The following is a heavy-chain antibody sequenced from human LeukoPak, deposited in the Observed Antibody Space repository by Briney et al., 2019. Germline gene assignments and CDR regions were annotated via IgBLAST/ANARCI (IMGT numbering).Heavy chain of an antibody. CDR3: AKARVLLWFGEPYIDY. D-gene: IGHD3-10*01. Sequence: GGSLRLSCAASGFTFSSHAMSWVRQAPGKGLEWVSAISGSGGSTYYADSVKGRFTISRDNSKNTLYLQMNSLRAEDTAVYYCAKARVLLWFGEPYIDYWGQGTLVTVSS. V-gene: IGHV3-23*01. J-gene: IGHJ4*02. CDR1: GFTFSSHA. CDR2: ISGSGGST.